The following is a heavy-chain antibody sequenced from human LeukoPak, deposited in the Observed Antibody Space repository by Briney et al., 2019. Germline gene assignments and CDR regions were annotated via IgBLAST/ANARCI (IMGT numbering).Heavy chain of an antibody. D-gene: IGHD5-24*01. J-gene: IGHJ4*02. CDR1: GYSFTNYW. Sequence: GESLKISCKGSGYSFTNYWIAWVRQMPGKGLEWMGIIYRGDSDTRYSPSFQGQVTISADKSISTAYLQWSSLKASDTAMYYCARGNGYNGYVFDYWGQGTLVTVSS. CDR2: IYRGDSDT. V-gene: IGHV5-51*01. CDR3: ARGNGYNGYVFDY.